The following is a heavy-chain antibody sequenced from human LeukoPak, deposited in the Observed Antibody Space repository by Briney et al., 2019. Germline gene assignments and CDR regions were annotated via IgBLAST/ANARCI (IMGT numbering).Heavy chain of an antibody. V-gene: IGHV3-15*01. CDR3: AGCLGDWFFHY. J-gene: IGHJ4*02. CDR2: MKSKTDGGTI. D-gene: IGHD3-9*01. Sequence: PGGSLRLSCEASGFTFSDAWMSWVRQAAGKGLEWVGRMKSKTDGGTIEYAAPVKGRFTMSRDDSKNTLYLQMNSLRAEDTAVYYCAGCLGDWFFHYWGQGTLVTVSS. CDR1: GFTFSDAW.